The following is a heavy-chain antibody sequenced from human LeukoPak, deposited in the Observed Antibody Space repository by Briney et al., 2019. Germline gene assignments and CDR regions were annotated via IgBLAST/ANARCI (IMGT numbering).Heavy chain of an antibody. J-gene: IGHJ4*02. CDR1: GGSFSGYS. CDR3: SRGVSKWEFLD. Sequence: SETLSLTCALYGGSFSGYSWTWIRQPPGKGLEWIGEVTHSGGINYNPSLSSRVTISADMSTKFFSLKLNSVNAADTAVYYCSRGVSKWEFLDWGQGTLGTVSP. V-gene: IGHV4-34*01. D-gene: IGHD1-26*01. CDR2: VTHSGGI.